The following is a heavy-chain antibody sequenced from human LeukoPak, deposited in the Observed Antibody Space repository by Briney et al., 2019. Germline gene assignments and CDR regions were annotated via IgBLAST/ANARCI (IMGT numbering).Heavy chain of an antibody. Sequence: GGSLRLFYAASGFTFSDYGMHWVRQTPGKGLEWVTYISHPGSHKEYADSVKGRFTISRDNPQHTMSLQMNSLRAEYTAVYYCARRSPNYYFDYWGQGTPVTVSS. CDR3: ARRSPNYYFDY. V-gene: IGHV3-30*03. CDR2: ISHPGSHK. CDR1: GFTFSDYG. J-gene: IGHJ4*02.